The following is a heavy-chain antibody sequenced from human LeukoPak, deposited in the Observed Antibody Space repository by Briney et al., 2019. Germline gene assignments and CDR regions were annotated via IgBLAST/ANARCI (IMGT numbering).Heavy chain of an antibody. D-gene: IGHD3-10*01. V-gene: IGHV3-7*03. Sequence: GGSLRLSCAASGFTFSSYWMSWVRQAPGKGREGVANIKQEGSEKYYVDSVKGRFTISRDNAKNSLYLQINSLRAEDTAVYYCARDSYGSGSPHYYYYYGMDVWGKGTTVTVSS. CDR1: GFTFSSYW. CDR3: ARDSYGSGSPHYYYYYGMDV. CDR2: IKQEGSEK. J-gene: IGHJ6*01.